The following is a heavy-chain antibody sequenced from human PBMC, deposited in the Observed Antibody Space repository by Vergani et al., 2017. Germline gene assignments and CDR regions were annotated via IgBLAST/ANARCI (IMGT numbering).Heavy chain of an antibody. CDR2: IYYSGST. CDR3: TRHSTVEWLVKLGWIDP. CDR1: GASIRSSNYY. D-gene: IGHD6-19*01. J-gene: IGHJ5*02. V-gene: IGHV4-39*01. Sequence: QLQLQESGPGLVKPSATLSLTFSVSGASIRSSNYYWGWIRQPPGNGLEWMSSIYYSGSTYYNPSFKSLVTLSVDTSKNQFSLKLSSVTAADTPVYFCTRHSTVEWLVKLGWIDPWGQGILVTVSS.